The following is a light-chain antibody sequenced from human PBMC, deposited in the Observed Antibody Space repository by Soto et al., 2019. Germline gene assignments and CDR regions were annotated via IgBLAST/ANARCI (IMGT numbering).Light chain of an antibody. CDR2: KAS. Sequence: DIQMTQSPSTLSASVGDRVTITCRASQSISSWLAWYQQKPGKAHKLLIYKASSLESGAPSRFSGSGSGTEFTLTISSLQPDDFATYYCQQYNSYSRTFGQATKVEIK. CDR3: QQYNSYSRT. J-gene: IGKJ1*01. CDR1: QSISSW. V-gene: IGKV1-5*03.